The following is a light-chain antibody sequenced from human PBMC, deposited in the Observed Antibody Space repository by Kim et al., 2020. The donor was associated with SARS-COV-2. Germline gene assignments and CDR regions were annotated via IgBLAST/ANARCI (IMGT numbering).Light chain of an antibody. CDR3: QQYNSYST. Sequence: DIQMTQSPSTLSASVGDRVTITCRASQSISDWLAWYQQKPGKATNLLIYKASSLESEVPSRFSGSGFGTQFTLTINSLQPDDFATYYCQQYNSYSTFGQGTKVDIK. CDR1: QSISDW. V-gene: IGKV1-5*03. CDR2: KAS. J-gene: IGKJ1*01.